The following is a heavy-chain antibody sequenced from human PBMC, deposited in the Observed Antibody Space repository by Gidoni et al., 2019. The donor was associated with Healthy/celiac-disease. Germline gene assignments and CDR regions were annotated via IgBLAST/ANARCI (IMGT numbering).Heavy chain of an antibody. J-gene: IGHJ3*02. D-gene: IGHD6-19*01. V-gene: IGHV3-23*01. CDR1: GFTFSSYA. Sequence: EVQLLESGGGLVQPGGSLRLSCAASGFTFSSYAMSWVRQAPGKVLEWVSAISGSGGSTYYADSVKGRFTISRDNSKNTLYLQMNSLGAEDTAVYYCAKGYSSGWDAFDIWGQGTMVTVSS. CDR2: ISGSGGST. CDR3: AKGYSSGWDAFDI.